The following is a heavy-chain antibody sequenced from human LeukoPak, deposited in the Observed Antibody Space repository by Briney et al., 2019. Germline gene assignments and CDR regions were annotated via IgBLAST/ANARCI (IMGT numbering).Heavy chain of an antibody. V-gene: IGHV3-30*18. D-gene: IGHD6-13*01. J-gene: IGHJ4*02. CDR2: ISYDGSNK. CDR1: GFTFSSYE. Sequence: PGGSLRLSCAASGFTFSSYEMNWVRQAPGKGLEWVAVISYDGSNKYYGDSVKGRFTISRDNSKNTLFLQMNSLRAEDTAVYYCANSEDSSSWYRLDYWGQGSLVTVSS. CDR3: ANSEDSSSWYRLDY.